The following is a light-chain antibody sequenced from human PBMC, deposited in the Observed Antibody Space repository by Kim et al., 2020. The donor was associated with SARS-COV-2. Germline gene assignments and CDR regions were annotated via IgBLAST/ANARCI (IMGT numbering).Light chain of an antibody. CDR3: AAWDDSLNGYV. V-gene: IGLV1-44*01. Sequence: QRDTDTCSGRSNNIGSKMGNWYQQIPGTAPELLIYSNNQRTSGVPDRFSGSKSGTTASLTISGLQSEDEADYYCAAWDDSLNGYVFGTGTKVTVL. CDR2: SNN. J-gene: IGLJ1*01. CDR1: SNNIGSKM.